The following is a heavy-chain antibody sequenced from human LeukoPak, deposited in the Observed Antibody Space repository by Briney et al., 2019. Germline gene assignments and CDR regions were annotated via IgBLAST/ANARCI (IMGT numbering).Heavy chain of an antibody. V-gene: IGHV3-23*01. CDR1: GFTFSNYA. CDR3: AKGGDHLLPIYYFDY. J-gene: IGHJ4*02. D-gene: IGHD2-2*01. Sequence: PGGSLRLSCAASGFTFSNYAMSWVRQAPGKGLEWVSAISGSGGSTFYADSVKGRFTISRDNSKNTLYLQMNNLRAEDTAVYYCAKGGDHLLPIYYFDYWGQGTLVTVSS. CDR2: ISGSGGST.